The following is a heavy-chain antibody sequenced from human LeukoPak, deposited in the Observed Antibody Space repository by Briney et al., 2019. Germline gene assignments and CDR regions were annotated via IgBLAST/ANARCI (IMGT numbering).Heavy chain of an antibody. V-gene: IGHV5-51*01. CDR3: ARLAPVYYCINGVCPFDS. D-gene: IGHD2-8*01. J-gene: IGHJ4*02. CDR2: VSPDDSNT. CDR1: GYSFTSCW. Sequence: KDGESLKISCKGFGYSFTSCWIGWVRQMPGKGLEWMGIVSPDDSNTRYSPSFQGRVTFSADKSTNTAYLQWSSLKASDTAIYYCARLAPVYYCINGVCPFDSWGQGTLVTVSS.